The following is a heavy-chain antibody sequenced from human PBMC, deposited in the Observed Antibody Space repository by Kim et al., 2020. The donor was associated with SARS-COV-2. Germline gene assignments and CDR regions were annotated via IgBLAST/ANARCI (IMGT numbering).Heavy chain of an antibody. CDR3: ARDARVNYAFISYNWFDP. CDR1: GFTFSSYW. Sequence: GGSLRLSCAASGFTFSSYWMSWVRQAPGKGLEWVANIKQDGSEKYYVDSVKGRFTISRDNAKNSLYLQMNSLRAEDTAVYYCARDARVNYAFISYNWFDPWGQGTLVTVSS. D-gene: IGHD4-4*01. CDR2: IKQDGSEK. J-gene: IGHJ5*02. V-gene: IGHV3-7*03.